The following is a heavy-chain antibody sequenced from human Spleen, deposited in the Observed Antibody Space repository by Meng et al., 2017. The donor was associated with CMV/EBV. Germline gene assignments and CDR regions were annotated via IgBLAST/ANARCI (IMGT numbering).Heavy chain of an antibody. CDR3: AKDFLGAPHDP. Sequence: GESLKISCAASGLTYSKAWMSWVRQAPGKGLEWVSYISSSGSTIYYADSVKGRFTISRDNAKNSLYLQMNSLRAEDTAVYYCAKDFLGAPHDPWGQGTLVTVSS. CDR2: ISSSGSTI. J-gene: IGHJ5*02. V-gene: IGHV3-11*04. CDR1: GLTYSKAW. D-gene: IGHD3-3*01.